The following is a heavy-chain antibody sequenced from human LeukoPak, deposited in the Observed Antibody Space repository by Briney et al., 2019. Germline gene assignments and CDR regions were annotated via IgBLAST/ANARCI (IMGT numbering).Heavy chain of an antibody. CDR3: TTIGGCSRGSCQRDNWFDP. CDR2: IKSKTDGGTT. J-gene: IGHJ5*02. Sequence: GGTLRLSCAASGFTFSNAWMSWVRQAQGKGLEWGGRIKSKTDGGTTDYAAPVEGRFTISRDDSKNTLYLQMNSLKTDDTAVYYCTTIGGCSRGSCQRDNWFDPWGQGTLVTVSS. CDR1: GFTFSNAW. D-gene: IGHD2-15*01. V-gene: IGHV3-15*01.